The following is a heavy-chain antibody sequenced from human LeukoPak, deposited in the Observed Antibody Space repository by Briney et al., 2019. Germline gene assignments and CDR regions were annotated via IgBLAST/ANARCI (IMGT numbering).Heavy chain of an antibody. CDR2: IYSGGTT. V-gene: IGHV3-53*01. J-gene: IGHJ5*02. CDR1: GFTVSTNY. CDR3: ARHDWFDP. Sequence: PGGSLRLSCAASGFTVSTNYMSWVRQAPGKGLECVSVIYSGGTTYYADSVKGRFIISRDNSKNTLYLQMNSLRAEDTAVYYCARHDWFDPWGRGTLVTVSS.